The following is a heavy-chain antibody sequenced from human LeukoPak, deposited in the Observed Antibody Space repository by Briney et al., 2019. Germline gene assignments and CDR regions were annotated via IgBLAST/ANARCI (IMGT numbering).Heavy chain of an antibody. CDR2: ISGSGGST. CDR1: GFIFRSYG. D-gene: IGHD3-16*01. V-gene: IGHV3-23*01. Sequence: PGGTLRLSCAASGFIFRSYGMSWVRQAPGKGLEWVSAISGSGGSTYYADSVKGRFTISRDNSKNTLYLQMNSLRAEDTAVYYCAKDLHYDYVWGSYKVDDYWGQGTLVTVSS. J-gene: IGHJ4*02. CDR3: AKDLHYDYVWGSYKVDDY.